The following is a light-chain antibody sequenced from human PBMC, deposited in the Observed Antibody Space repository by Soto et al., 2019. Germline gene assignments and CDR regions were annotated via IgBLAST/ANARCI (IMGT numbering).Light chain of an antibody. CDR3: SSYTSSSTRV. V-gene: IGLV2-14*01. Sequence: QSVLTQPASVSGSPGQSITISCTGTSSDVGAYNYVSWYQQHPGKAPKVMIYDVSNRPSGVSNRFSGSKSGNTASLTISGLQAEDEADYYCSSYTSSSTRVFGTGTKVTVL. CDR1: SSDVGAYNY. CDR2: DVS. J-gene: IGLJ1*01.